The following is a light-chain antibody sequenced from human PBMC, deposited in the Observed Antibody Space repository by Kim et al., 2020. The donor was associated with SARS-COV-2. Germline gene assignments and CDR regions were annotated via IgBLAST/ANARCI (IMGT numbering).Light chain of an antibody. CDR3: QQYGSSPRN. V-gene: IGKV3-20*01. Sequence: SLSPGEGATLSCGASHSIGINLAWYQRTRGQAPRLLIYDAAVRATGIPDRFSGSGSGTDFTLTISRLEPEDFAVYYCQQYGSSPRNFGQGTKLEI. CDR2: DAA. J-gene: IGKJ2*02. CDR1: HSIGIN.